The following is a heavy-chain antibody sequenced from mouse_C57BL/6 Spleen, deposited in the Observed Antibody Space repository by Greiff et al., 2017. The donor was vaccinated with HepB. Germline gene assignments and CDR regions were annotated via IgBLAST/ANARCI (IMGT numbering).Heavy chain of an antibody. CDR2: IDPSDSET. Sequence: QVQLQQPGAELVRPGSSVKLSCKASGYTFTSYWMHWVKQRPIQCLEWIGNIDPSDSETHYNQKFKDKATLTVDKSSSTAYMQLSSLTSEDSAVYYCAREGYYGNFAWFAYWGQGTLVTVSA. CDR1: GYTFTSYW. CDR3: AREGYYGNFAWFAY. D-gene: IGHD2-1*01. J-gene: IGHJ3*01. V-gene: IGHV1-52*01.